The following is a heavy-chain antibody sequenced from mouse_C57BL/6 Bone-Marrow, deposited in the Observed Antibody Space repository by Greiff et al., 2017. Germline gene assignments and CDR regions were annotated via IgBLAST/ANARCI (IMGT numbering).Heavy chain of an antibody. J-gene: IGHJ4*01. Sequence: EVKLMESGGGLVQPKGSLKLSCAASGFSFNTYAMNWVRQAPGKGLEWVARIRSKSNNYATYYADSVKDRFTISRDDSESMLYLQMNNLKTEDTAMYYCVRLLYYSNSYYAMDYWGQGTSVTVSS. V-gene: IGHV10-1*01. D-gene: IGHD2-5*01. CDR2: IRSKSNNYAT. CDR3: VRLLYYSNSYYAMDY. CDR1: GFSFNTYA.